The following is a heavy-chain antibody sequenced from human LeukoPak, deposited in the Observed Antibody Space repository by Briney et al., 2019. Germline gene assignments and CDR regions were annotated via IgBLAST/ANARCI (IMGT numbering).Heavy chain of an antibody. CDR3: ARGGTALARAYFQY. CDR2: IYVSGTT. CDR1: GASISGYY. V-gene: IGHV4-4*07. J-gene: IGHJ1*01. D-gene: IGHD5-18*01. Sequence: PSETLSLTCTVSGASISGYYWRWIRQSAGKALECIGRIYVSGTTYYNPSLKTRLTMIIDASRNQFSLNLRSVPAADTSVYYCARGGTALARAYFQYWGQGTLVSVS.